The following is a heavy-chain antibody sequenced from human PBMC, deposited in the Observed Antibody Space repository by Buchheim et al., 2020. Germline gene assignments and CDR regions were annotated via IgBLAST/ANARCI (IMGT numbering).Heavy chain of an antibody. J-gene: IGHJ3*02. CDR3: ASPGSGLTYCGGGSCYAFDI. CDR2: IYYSGST. Sequence: QLQLQESGPGLVEPSETLSLTCTVSGGSISSSPYYWGWIRQPPGKGLEWIGSIYYSGSTHYNPSLKSRVTISEDTSKNQFSLKLSSVTAADTAVYYCASPGSGLTYCGGGSCYAFDIWGEGT. D-gene: IGHD2-15*01. V-gene: IGHV4-39*07. CDR1: GGSISSSPYY.